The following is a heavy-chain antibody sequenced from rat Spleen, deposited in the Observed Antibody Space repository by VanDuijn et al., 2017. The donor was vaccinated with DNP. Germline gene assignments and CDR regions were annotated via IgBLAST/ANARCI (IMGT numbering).Heavy chain of an antibody. D-gene: IGHD1-11*01. V-gene: IGHV4-2*01. Sequence: EVKLVESGGGLVQPGSSLKLSCAASGFTFNDYWMGWVRQAPGKGLEWIGQINKDSSTINYNPSLKEKITISRDNAQNTLYLQMSKLGSEDTAIYYCAKGPNYGGWSDYFDYWGQGVMVTVSS. CDR2: INKDSSTI. CDR3: AKGPNYGGWSDYFDY. J-gene: IGHJ2*01. CDR1: GFTFNDYW.